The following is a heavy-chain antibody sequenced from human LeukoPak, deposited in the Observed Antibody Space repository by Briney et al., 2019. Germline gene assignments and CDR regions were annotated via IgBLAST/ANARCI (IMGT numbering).Heavy chain of an antibody. CDR1: GFTFSSYG. Sequence: PGGSLRLSCAASGFTFSSYGMHWVRQAPGKGLEWVAVIWYDGSNKYYADSVKGRFTISRDNSKNTLYMQMNSLRSEDPAVYYCARGIAHYYYMDVWGKGTTVTVSS. D-gene: IGHD2/OR15-2a*01. CDR2: IWYDGSNK. J-gene: IGHJ6*03. V-gene: IGHV3-33*01. CDR3: ARGIAHYYYMDV.